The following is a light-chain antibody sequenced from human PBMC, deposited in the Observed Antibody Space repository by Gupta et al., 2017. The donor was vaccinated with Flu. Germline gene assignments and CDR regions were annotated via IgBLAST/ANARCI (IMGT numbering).Light chain of an antibody. CDR1: NSDVGTYDL. CDR2: EGS. J-gene: IGLJ3*02. CDR3: CSYAGSHTFV. V-gene: IGLV2-23*03. Sequence: QSALTQPASVPGSPGQSITISCTGTNSDVGTYDLVSWYQQHPDKAPKLMIYEGSKRPSGVSNRFSGSKSGNTASLTISGLQAEDEADYYCCSYAGSHTFVFGGGTKLTVL.